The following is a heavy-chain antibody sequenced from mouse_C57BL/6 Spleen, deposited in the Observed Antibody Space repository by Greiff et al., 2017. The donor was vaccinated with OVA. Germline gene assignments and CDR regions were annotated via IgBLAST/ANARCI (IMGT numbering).Heavy chain of an antibody. Sequence: EVKLMESGGDLVKPGGSLKLSCAASGFTFSSYGMSWVRQTPDKRLEWVGTISSGGSYTYYPDSVKGRFTISRDNAKNTLYLQMSSLKSEDTAMYYCARLGGPFDYWGQGTTLTVSS. CDR3: ARLGGPFDY. CDR2: ISSGGSYT. J-gene: IGHJ2*01. CDR1: GFTFSSYG. V-gene: IGHV5-6*01. D-gene: IGHD1-1*02.